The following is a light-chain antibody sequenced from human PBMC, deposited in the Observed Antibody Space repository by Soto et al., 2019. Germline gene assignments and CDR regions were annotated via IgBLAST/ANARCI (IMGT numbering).Light chain of an antibody. CDR2: WAS. CDR3: QQYYGTPRP. CDR1: QSVLYSSNNKNY. V-gene: IGKV4-1*01. Sequence: DIVMTQSPDSLAVSLGERATINCKSSQSVLYSSNNKNYLAWYQQKPGQPPKLLIYWASTRESGVPDRFSGSGSGTDFTLTISSLQAEDVAVYYCQQYYGTPRPFGQGTKLEIK. J-gene: IGKJ2*01.